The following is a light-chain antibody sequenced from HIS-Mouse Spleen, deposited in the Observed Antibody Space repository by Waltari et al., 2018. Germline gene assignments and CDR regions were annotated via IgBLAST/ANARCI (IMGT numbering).Light chain of an antibody. CDR2: DFS. Sequence: QSALTQPASVSGSPGQSITISCTGTSSDVGGYNYVSWYQQHPGKAPKLMLYDFSNRPSGVSNRVTGSKSGNTASLTISGLQAEDEADYYCSSYTSSSTYVFGTGTKVTVL. J-gene: IGLJ1*01. CDR3: SSYTSSSTYV. V-gene: IGLV2-14*03. CDR1: SSDVGGYNY.